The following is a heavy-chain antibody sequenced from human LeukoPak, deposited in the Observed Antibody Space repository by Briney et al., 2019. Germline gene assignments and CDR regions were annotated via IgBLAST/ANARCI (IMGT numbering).Heavy chain of an antibody. CDR3: IRDRTVITLFDY. J-gene: IGHJ4*02. V-gene: IGHV3-74*01. CDR2: IKTDGTIT. CDR1: GFTFSNYW. D-gene: IGHD4-23*01. Sequence: TGGSLRLSCAVSGFTFSNYWMHWVRQAPGKGLVWVSRIKTDGTITGYADAVKGRFTVSRDNAKNTVYLQMNNLRTEDTAVYYCIRDRTVITLFDYWGQGSLVTVSS.